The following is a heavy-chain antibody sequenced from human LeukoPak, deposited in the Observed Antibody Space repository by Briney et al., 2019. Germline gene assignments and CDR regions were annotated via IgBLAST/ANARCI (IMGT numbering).Heavy chain of an antibody. D-gene: IGHD6-13*01. CDR2: INHSGST. CDR3: ARYSSSWYRYDAFDI. Sequence: SETLSLTCAVYGGSFSGYYWSWIRQPPGKGLEWIGEINHSGSTNYNPSLKSRVTISVDTSKNLFSLKLSSVTAADTAVYYCARYSSSWYRYDAFDIWGQGTMVTVSS. J-gene: IGHJ3*02. V-gene: IGHV4-34*01. CDR1: GGSFSGYY.